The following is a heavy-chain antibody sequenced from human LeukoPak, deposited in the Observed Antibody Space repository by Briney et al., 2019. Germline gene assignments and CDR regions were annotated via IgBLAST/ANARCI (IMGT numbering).Heavy chain of an antibody. V-gene: IGHV1-2*02. Sequence: ASVKVSCKASGYTFTSYYMHWVRQAPGQGLEWMGWINPNSGGTNYAQKFQGRVTMTRDTSISTAYTELSRLRSDDTAVYYCARDLNGGSGSLAHWGQGTLVTVSS. J-gene: IGHJ4*02. D-gene: IGHD6-19*01. CDR1: GYTFTSYY. CDR3: ARDLNGGSGSLAH. CDR2: INPNSGGT.